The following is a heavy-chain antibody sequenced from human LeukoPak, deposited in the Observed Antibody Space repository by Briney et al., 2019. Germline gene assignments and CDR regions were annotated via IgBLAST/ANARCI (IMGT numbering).Heavy chain of an antibody. CDR1: GGTFSSYA. D-gene: IGHD2-15*01. CDR3: ASLYCSGGGCYGSYYYYGMDV. J-gene: IGHJ6*02. CDR2: IIPIFGTA. Sequence: SVKVSCKASGGTFSSYAISWVRQAPGQGLEWMGGIIPIFGTANYAQKFQGRVTITADESTSTAYMELSSLRSEDTAVYYCASLYCSGGGCYGSYYYYGMDVWGQGTTVTVSS. V-gene: IGHV1-69*13.